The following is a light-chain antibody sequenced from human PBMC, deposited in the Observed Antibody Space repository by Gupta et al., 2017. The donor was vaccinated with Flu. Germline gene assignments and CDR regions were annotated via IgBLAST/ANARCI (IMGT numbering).Light chain of an antibody. J-gene: IGKJ5*01. CDR3: RKGSNRHAGT. CDR2: EAA. V-gene: IGKV3-11*01. Sequence: VLTQSPATLSLSPGERATLSCRASQSVNNFLAWYQQRPGQAPRLLSYEAAIRATGIPARFSGSGSGKDFTLTIRSREPEDFAVYYGRKGSNRHAGTFGQGTRLEIK. CDR1: QSVNNF.